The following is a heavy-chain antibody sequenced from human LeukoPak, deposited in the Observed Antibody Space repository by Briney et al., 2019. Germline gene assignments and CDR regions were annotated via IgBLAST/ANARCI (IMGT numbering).Heavy chain of an antibody. Sequence: RASVKVSCKASGYTFTGYYMHWVRQAPGQGLEWMGWINPNSGGTNYAQKFQGWVTMTRDTSISTAYMELSRLRSDDTAVYYCARDSGSSFGELDYWGQGTLVTVSS. V-gene: IGHV1-2*04. CDR3: ARDSGSSFGELDY. CDR2: INPNSGGT. J-gene: IGHJ4*02. CDR1: GYTFTGYY. D-gene: IGHD3-10*01.